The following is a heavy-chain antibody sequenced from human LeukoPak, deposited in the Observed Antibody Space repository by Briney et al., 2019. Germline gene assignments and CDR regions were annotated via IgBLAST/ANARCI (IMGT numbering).Heavy chain of an antibody. V-gene: IGHV3-30*18. D-gene: IGHD6-19*01. CDR2: ISYDGSNN. J-gene: IGHJ4*02. Sequence: GGSLRLSCAASGFTFNTYGMHWVRQAPGKGLEWVAIISYDGSNNYYADSVKGRFTISRDDSKNTLYLQMNSLRTEDTAVYYCAKELTRPNRPVAGLNYWGQGTLVTVSS. CDR1: GFTFNTYG. CDR3: AKELTRPNRPVAGLNY.